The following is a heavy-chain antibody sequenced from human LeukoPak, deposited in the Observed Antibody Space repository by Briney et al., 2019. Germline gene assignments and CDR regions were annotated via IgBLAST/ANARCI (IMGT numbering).Heavy chain of an antibody. V-gene: IGHV3-33*06. D-gene: IGHD3-22*01. CDR3: AKVTGDYFDTSGAFDY. J-gene: IGHJ4*02. CDR2: IWYDGSNK. CDR1: GFTFSSYG. Sequence: GRSLRLSXAASGFTFSSYGMHWVRQAPGKGLEWVALIWYDGSNKYYADSVKGRFTISRDNSKNTLYLQMNSLRAEDTAVYYCAKVTGDYFDTSGAFDYWGQGTLVTISS.